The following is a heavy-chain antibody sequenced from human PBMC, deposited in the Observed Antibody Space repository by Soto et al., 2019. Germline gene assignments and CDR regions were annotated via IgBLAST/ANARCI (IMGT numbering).Heavy chain of an antibody. CDR1: GFTVGNNY. CDR2: IYSDDTT. D-gene: IGHD2-2*01. V-gene: IGHV3-66*01. J-gene: IGHJ4*02. CDR3: ARDGCSASSCFEN. Sequence: GGSLRLSCAGSGFTVGNNYMNWVRQAPGKGLEWVSVIYSDDTTYYADSVKGRFTIFRDSSKNTLFLQMNRLRVEDTAVYYCARDGCSASSCFENWGQGTLVTVSS.